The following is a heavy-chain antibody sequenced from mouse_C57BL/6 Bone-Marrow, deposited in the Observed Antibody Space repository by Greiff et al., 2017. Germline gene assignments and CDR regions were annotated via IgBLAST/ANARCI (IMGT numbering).Heavy chain of an antibody. J-gene: IGHJ2*01. Sequence: EVQLQQSGAELVRPGASVKLSCTASGFNIKDDYMPWVKQRPEQGLEWIGWIDPENGDTDYASKFQGKATMTADTSSNTAYLQLSSLTSEDTAVYYCATITTVVATDFDYWGQGTTRTVSS. CDR1: GFNIKDDY. D-gene: IGHD1-1*01. CDR2: IDPENGDT. V-gene: IGHV14-4*01. CDR3: ATITTVVATDFDY.